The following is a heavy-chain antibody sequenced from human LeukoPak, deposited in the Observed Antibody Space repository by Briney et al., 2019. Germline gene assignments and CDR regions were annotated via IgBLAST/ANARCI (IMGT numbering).Heavy chain of an antibody. J-gene: IGHJ5*02. V-gene: IGHV1-2*02. CDR2: INPNSGGT. Sequence: ASVKVSCKASGYTFTGYYMHWVRQAPGQGLEWMGWINPNSGGTNYAQKFQGRVTMTRDTSISTAYMELSRLRSDDTAVYYCARVRVTIVQGVINWFDPWGQGTLVTVSS. D-gene: IGHD3-10*01. CDR3: ARVRVTIVQGVINWFDP. CDR1: GYTFTGYY.